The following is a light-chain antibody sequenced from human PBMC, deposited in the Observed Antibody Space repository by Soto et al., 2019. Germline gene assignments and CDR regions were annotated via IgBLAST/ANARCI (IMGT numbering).Light chain of an antibody. J-gene: IGLJ2*01. CDR1: SIESKA. V-gene: IGLV3-21*02. CDR2: DDS. Sequence: SYELTQPPSVSVAPGQTARITCGGNSIESKAVHWYQHKPGQAPVLVVYDDSDRPSGIPERISGSNSGNTATLTISRVEAGDEADYYCQVWDRSSDQVVFGGGTQLTVL. CDR3: QVWDRSSDQVV.